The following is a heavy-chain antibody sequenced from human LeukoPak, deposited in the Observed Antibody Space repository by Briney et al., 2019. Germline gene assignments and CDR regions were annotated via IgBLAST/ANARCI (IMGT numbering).Heavy chain of an antibody. Sequence: PGGSLRLSCTASGFTFSSYGMHWVRQAPAKGLERVSVIWYDGSNKYYADSVKGRFTISRDNSKNTLYLQMNSLRAEDTAVYYCARELRCRARYYYYGMDVWGQGTTVTVSS. CDR3: ARELRCRARYYYYGMDV. CDR2: IWYDGSNK. V-gene: IGHV3-33*01. J-gene: IGHJ6*02. CDR1: GFTFSSYG. D-gene: IGHD3-3*01.